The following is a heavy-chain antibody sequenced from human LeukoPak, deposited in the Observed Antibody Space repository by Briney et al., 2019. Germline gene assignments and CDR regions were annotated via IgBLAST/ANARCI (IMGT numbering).Heavy chain of an antibody. CDR1: GFTFSSYS. D-gene: IGHD3-3*01. CDR2: ISSSSYI. V-gene: IGHV3-21*01. J-gene: IGHJ3*02. Sequence: GGSLRLSCAASGFTFSSYSMNWVRQAPGKGLEWVSSISSSSYIYYADSVKGRFTISRDNAKNSLYLQMNSLRAEDTAVYYCARAPVYDFWSGYSPAGDAFDIWGQGTMVTVSS. CDR3: ARAPVYDFWSGYSPAGDAFDI.